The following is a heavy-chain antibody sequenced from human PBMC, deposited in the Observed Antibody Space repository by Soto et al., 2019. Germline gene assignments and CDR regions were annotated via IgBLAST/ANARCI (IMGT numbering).Heavy chain of an antibody. CDR3: ARDKITGLFDY. CDR2: INHSGST. V-gene: IGHV4-34*01. CDR1: GGTFSGYY. Sequence: SETPSLTCAVYGGTFSGYYGTWIRQPPGTGLEWIGEINHSGSTNYNPSLKSRVTISVDTSKNQFSLKLTSVTAADTAVYYCARDKITGLFDYWGQGTLVTVSS. J-gene: IGHJ4*02. D-gene: IGHD2-8*02.